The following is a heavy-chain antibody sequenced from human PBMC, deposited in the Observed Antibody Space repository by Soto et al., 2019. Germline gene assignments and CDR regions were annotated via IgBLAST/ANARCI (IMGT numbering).Heavy chain of an antibody. D-gene: IGHD3-3*01. CDR3: TRGSYDFWSGYRNWFDP. CDR2: IRSKANSYAT. J-gene: IGHJ5*02. Sequence: GSLRLSCATSGFTFSGSAMHWVRQASGKRLEWVGRIRSKANSYATAYAASVKGRFTISRDDSKNTAYLQMNSLKTEDTAVYYCTRGSYDFWSGYRNWFDPWGQGTLVT. V-gene: IGHV3-73*01. CDR1: GFTFSGSA.